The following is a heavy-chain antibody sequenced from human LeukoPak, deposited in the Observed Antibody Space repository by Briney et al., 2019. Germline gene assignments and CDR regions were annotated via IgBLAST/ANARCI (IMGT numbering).Heavy chain of an antibody. CDR1: GGSISGRSYY. CDR3: ARRTSGGGLFDY. J-gene: IGHJ4*02. V-gene: IGHV4-39*02. D-gene: IGHD3-10*01. CDR2: IYYSGST. Sequence: SETLSLTCTVSGGSISGRSYYWGWLRQPPGKGLEWIGSIYYSGSTYYNPPLKSRVTISVDTSKKHFSLKLTSVTSADTAVYYCARRTSGGGLFDYWGQGTLVTVSS.